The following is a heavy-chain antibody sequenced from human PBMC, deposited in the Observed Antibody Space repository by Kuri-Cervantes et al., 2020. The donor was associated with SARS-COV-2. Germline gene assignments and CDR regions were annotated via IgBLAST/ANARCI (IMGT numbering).Heavy chain of an antibody. CDR3: AKDGGRGRYFDWSPPPGGNYFDY. CDR2: IKQDESEK. V-gene: IGHV3-7*01. J-gene: IGHJ4*02. Sequence: GESLKISCAASGFTFSSYWMSWVRQAPGKGLEWVANIKQDESEKFYVDSVKGRFTISRDNAKNSLYLQMNSLRAEDTAVYYCAKDGGRGRYFDWSPPPGGNYFDYWGQGTLVTVSS. D-gene: IGHD3-9*01. CDR1: GFTFSSYW.